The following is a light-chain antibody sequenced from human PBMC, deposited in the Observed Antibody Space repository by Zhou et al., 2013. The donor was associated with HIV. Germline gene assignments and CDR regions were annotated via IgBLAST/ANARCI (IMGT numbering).Light chain of an antibody. CDR1: QTVTNNF. J-gene: IGKJ4*01. CDR2: GAS. V-gene: IGKV3D-20*02. CDR3: QQRSNWPS. Sequence: EIVLTQSPGTLSLSPGQRATLSCRASQTVTNNFLAWYQQKSGQAPRLLIDGASKRATGIPDRFSGSGSGTDFTLTISSLEPEDFAMYYCQQRSNWPSFGGGTKVEIK.